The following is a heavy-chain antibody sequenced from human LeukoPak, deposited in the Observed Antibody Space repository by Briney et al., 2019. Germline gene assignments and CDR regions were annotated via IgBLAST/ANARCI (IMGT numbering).Heavy chain of an antibody. V-gene: IGHV4-4*02. Sequence: SETLSLTCGVSGGSIDITNYWSWVRQAPGKGLEWIGEIAHDGTTNYNPSLRSRVAMSFDRANNQFSLSLTSVTAADTAVYYCTREDRPYCPFAYWGQGVLVPVSS. CDR3: TREDRPYCPFAY. CDR2: IAHDGTT. D-gene: IGHD1-26*01. CDR1: GGSIDITNY. J-gene: IGHJ4*02.